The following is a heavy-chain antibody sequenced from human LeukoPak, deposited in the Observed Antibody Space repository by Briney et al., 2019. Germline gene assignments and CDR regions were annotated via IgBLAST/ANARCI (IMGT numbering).Heavy chain of an antibody. CDR1: GFTFSSYS. J-gene: IGHJ4*02. CDR2: ISSSSSYI. Sequence: PGGSLRLSCAAFGFTFSSYSMNWVRQAPGKGLEWVSSISSSSSYIYYADSVKGRFTISRDNAKNSLYLQMNSLRAEDTAVYYCATPLGWLRFYWGQGTLVTVSS. CDR3: ATPLGWLRFY. D-gene: IGHD5-12*01. V-gene: IGHV3-21*01.